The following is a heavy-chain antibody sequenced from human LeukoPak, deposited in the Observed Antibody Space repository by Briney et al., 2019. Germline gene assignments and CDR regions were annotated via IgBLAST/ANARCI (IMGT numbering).Heavy chain of an antibody. CDR3: ARDHDILTGYYKRGNGP. V-gene: IGHV1-18*01. CDR2: ISAYNGNT. Sequence: ASVKVSCKASGYTFTSYGISWVRQAPGQGLEWMGWISAYNGNTNYAQKLQGRVTMTTDTSTSTAYMELRSLRSDDTAVYYCARDHDILTGYYKRGNGPWGQGTLVTVSS. J-gene: IGHJ5*02. D-gene: IGHD3-9*01. CDR1: GYTFTSYG.